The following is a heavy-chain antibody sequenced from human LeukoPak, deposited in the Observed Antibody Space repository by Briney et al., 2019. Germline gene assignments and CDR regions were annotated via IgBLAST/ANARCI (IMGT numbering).Heavy chain of an antibody. J-gene: IGHJ4*02. Sequence: GGSLRLSCAASGFTFSSYAMSWVRQAPGKGLEWVSAISGSGGSTYYADSVKGRFTISRDNSKNTLYLQMNSLRAEDTAVYYCARDGERATYYDILTGYLSDYWGQGTLVTVSS. D-gene: IGHD3-9*01. CDR3: ARDGERATYYDILTGYLSDY. V-gene: IGHV3-23*01. CDR1: GFTFSSYA. CDR2: ISGSGGST.